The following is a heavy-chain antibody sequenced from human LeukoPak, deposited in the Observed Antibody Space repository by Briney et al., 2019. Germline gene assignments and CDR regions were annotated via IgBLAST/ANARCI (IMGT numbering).Heavy chain of an antibody. CDR2: ISTLNGNT. V-gene: IGHV1-18*01. CDR1: GYTFIDYG. Sequence: ASVKVSCKASGYTFIDYGISWVRQAPGQGLEWMGWISTLNGNTNYAQMFQGRVTMTTDTSTSTAYMELRSLRSDDTAVYYCGRALGGEAYWGQGTLVTVYS. CDR3: GRALGGEAY. J-gene: IGHJ4*02. D-gene: IGHD3-16*01.